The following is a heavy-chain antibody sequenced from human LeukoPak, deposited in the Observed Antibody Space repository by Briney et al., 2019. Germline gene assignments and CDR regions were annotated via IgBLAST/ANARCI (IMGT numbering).Heavy chain of an antibody. D-gene: IGHD2-2*01. Sequence: GESLKISCKGSGYSFTSYWIGWVRQMPGKGLEWMGIIYPGDSDTRYSPSFQGQVTISADKSISTAYLQWSSLKASDTAMYYCARQRGYCSITSCREGWFDPWGQGTLVTVSS. CDR3: ARQRGYCSITSCREGWFDP. J-gene: IGHJ5*02. CDR2: IYPGDSDT. V-gene: IGHV5-51*01. CDR1: GYSFTSYW.